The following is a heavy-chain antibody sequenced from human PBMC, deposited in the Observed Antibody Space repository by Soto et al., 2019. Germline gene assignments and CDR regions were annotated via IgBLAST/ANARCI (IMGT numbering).Heavy chain of an antibody. Sequence: EVQLVESGGGLVQPGGSLRLSCAASGFTFSSYAMHWVRQAPGKGLEYVSAISRNGGSTSYANSVKGRFTISRDNSQNTLYLQIGSLRAEDMAVYYCARALGYASWFDPWGQGTLVTVSS. D-gene: IGHD2-2*01. CDR3: ARALGYASWFDP. CDR2: ISRNGGST. J-gene: IGHJ5*02. CDR1: GFTFSSYA. V-gene: IGHV3-64*01.